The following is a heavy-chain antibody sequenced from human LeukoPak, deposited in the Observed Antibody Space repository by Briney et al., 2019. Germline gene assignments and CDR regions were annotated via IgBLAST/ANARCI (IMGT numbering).Heavy chain of an antibody. CDR3: ASRFEHSNGWFDY. J-gene: IGHJ4*02. CDR2: ISSSGSYT. V-gene: IGHV3-11*03. D-gene: IGHD6-19*01. Sequence: GGSLRLSCAASGFTLSDYYMSWIRQGPGKGLEWVSYISSSGSYTNYADSVKGRFTISRDNAKNSLYLQMNSLRAEDTAVYYCASRFEHSNGWFDYWGQGTLVTVSS. CDR1: GFTLSDYY.